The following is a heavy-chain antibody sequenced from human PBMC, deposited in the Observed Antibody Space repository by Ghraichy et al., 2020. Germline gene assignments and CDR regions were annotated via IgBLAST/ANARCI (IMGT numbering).Heavy chain of an antibody. D-gene: IGHD3-10*01. Sequence: GGSLRLSCAASGFTVSSNYMSWVRQAPGKGLEWVSVIYSGGSTYYADSVKGRFTISRDNSKNTLYLQMNSLRAEDTAVYYCARVGMVRGVDYFDYWGQGTLLTVSS. CDR1: GFTVSSNY. CDR3: ARVGMVRGVDYFDY. J-gene: IGHJ4*02. CDR2: IYSGGST. V-gene: IGHV3-66*01.